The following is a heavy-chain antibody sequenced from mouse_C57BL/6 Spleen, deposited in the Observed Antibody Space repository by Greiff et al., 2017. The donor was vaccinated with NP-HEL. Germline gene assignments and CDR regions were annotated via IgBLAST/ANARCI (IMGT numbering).Heavy chain of an antibody. D-gene: IGHD2-4*01. CDR3: TRGITTDYYAMDY. J-gene: IGHJ4*01. Sequence: EVMLVESGEGLVKPGGSLKLSCAASGFTFSSYAMSWVRQTPEKRLEWVAYISSGGDYIYFADTVKGRFTISRDNARNTLYLQMSSLKSEDTAMYYCTRGITTDYYAMDYWGQGTSVTVSS. CDR1: GFTFSSYA. V-gene: IGHV5-9-1*02. CDR2: ISSGGDYI.